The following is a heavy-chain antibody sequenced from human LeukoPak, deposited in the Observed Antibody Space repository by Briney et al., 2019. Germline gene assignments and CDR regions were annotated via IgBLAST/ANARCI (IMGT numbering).Heavy chain of an antibody. J-gene: IGHJ5*02. V-gene: IGHV4-34*01. D-gene: IGHD2-2*03. CDR2: INHSGST. Sequence: SSETLSLTCAVYGGSFSGYYWSWIRQPPGKGLEWIGEINHSGSTNYNPSLKSRVTISVDTSKNQFSLKLSSVTAADTAVYYCARVGYCSSTSCYSLPLPWFDPWGQGTLVTVSS. CDR1: GGSFSGYY. CDR3: ARVGYCSSTSCYSLPLPWFDP.